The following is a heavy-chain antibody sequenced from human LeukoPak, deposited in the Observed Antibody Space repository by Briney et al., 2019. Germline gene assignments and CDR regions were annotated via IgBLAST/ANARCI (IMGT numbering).Heavy chain of an antibody. D-gene: IGHD3-3*01. CDR3: ARGSVYDFWSGYSDY. CDR1: GFTFSSYW. J-gene: IGHJ4*02. V-gene: IGHV3-7*01. CDR2: IKQDGSEK. Sequence: GGSLRLSCAASGFTFSSYWMSWVRQAPGEGLEWVANIKQDGSEKYYVDSVKGRFTISRDNAKNSLYLQMNNLRAEGTAVYYCARGSVYDFWSGYSDYWGQGTLVTVSS.